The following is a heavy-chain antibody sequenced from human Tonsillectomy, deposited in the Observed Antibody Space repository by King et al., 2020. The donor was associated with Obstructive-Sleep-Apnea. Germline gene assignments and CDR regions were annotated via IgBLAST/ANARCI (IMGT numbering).Heavy chain of an antibody. Sequence: VQLVESGGGVVQPGRSLRLSCAASGFTFSSYAMHWVRQAPGKGLEWVAVISYDGSNKYYADSVKGRFTISRDNSKNTLYLQMNSLRAEDTAVYYCARDPYYYDSSGPGHFDYWGQGTLVTVSS. CDR2: ISYDGSNK. D-gene: IGHD3-22*01. CDR3: ARDPYYYDSSGPGHFDY. J-gene: IGHJ4*02. CDR1: GFTFSSYA. V-gene: IGHV3-30-3*01.